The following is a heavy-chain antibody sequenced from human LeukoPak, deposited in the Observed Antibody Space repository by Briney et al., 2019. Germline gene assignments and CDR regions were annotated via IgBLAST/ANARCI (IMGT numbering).Heavy chain of an antibody. V-gene: IGHV3-23*01. Sequence: GGSLRLSCAASGFTFSSYAMSWVRQAPGKGLEWVSAISGSGGSTYYADSVKGRFTISRDNSKNTLYLQMNSLRAEDTAVYYWAKDGRKYYGSVKFDPWGQGTLVTVSS. CDR3: AKDGRKYYGSVKFDP. CDR1: GFTFSSYA. D-gene: IGHD3-10*01. J-gene: IGHJ5*02. CDR2: ISGSGGST.